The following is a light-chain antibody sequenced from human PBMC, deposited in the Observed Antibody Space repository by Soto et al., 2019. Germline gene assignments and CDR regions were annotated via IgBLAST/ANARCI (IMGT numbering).Light chain of an antibody. CDR2: DAS. V-gene: IGKV3-20*01. CDR1: QSVSSSY. CDR3: QQYGGSPWT. Sequence: EIVLTQSPGTLSLSPGERVTLSCRASQSVSSSYLAWYQQKPGQAPRLLIYDASSRATGIPDRFSGSGSGTDFTLTISRLESEDCAVYYCQQYGGSPWTFGQGTKVEIK. J-gene: IGKJ1*01.